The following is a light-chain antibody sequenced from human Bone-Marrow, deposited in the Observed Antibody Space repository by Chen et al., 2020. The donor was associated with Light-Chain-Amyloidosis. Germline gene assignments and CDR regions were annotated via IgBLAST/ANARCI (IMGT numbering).Light chain of an antibody. CDR2: AAS. V-gene: IGKV1-39*01. CDR3: QQSYTSPRT. J-gene: IGKJ3*01. Sequence: IQMTRSPSSLSASVGDRVTITCRASQSISFYLTWYQQRPGKAPTLLIYAASSMPSGVPSRFSGSGSGTDFTLTISRLQTEDFATYYCQQSYTSPRTFGPGTKVDIK. CDR1: QSISFY.